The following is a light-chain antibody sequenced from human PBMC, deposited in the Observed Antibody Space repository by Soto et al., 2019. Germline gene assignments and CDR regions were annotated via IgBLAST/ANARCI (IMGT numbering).Light chain of an antibody. CDR3: SSYTSSNYV. CDR1: SSDVGGYNY. Sequence: QSALTQPASVSGSPGQSITISCTGTSSDVGGYNYVSWYQQHPGKAPKLMIYDVSNRPSGVSNRFSGSKSGNTASLTISGLQAEDEADYYCSSYTSSNYVFGPGTKVTVL. V-gene: IGLV2-14*01. CDR2: DVS. J-gene: IGLJ1*01.